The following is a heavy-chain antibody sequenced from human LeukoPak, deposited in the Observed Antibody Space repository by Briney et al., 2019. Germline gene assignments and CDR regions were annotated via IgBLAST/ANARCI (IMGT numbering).Heavy chain of an antibody. CDR2: INPNSGNT. CDR1: GYTFTSYD. Sequence: ASVKVSCKASGYTFTSYDINWVRQATGQGLEWMGWINPNSGNTGYAQKFHGRVIMTRNTSISTAYREPSSLRSEDTAVYYCARGLGHNPNWGQGTLVTVSS. CDR3: ARGLGHNPN. J-gene: IGHJ4*02. D-gene: IGHD5-24*01. V-gene: IGHV1-8*01.